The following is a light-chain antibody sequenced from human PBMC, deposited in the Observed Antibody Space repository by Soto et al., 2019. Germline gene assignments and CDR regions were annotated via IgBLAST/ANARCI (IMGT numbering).Light chain of an antibody. V-gene: IGKV3-20*01. J-gene: IGKJ4*02. Sequence: EILLTQSPGTLSLSPFLRSTVSCRASQSVSSSYLAWYQQKPGQPPRLLIFGASSRASGVPDRFSGSESGTDFTLTINRLEPEDFAVYYCQQYGSSPRTFGRGTKVDIK. CDR3: QQYGSSPRT. CDR1: QSVSSSY. CDR2: GAS.